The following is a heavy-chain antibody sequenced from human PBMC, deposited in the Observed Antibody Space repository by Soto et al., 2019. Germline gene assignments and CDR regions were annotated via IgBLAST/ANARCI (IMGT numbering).Heavy chain of an antibody. V-gene: IGHV3-30*18. D-gene: IGHD3-3*01. CDR2: ISYDGSNK. J-gene: IGHJ4*02. CDR3: AKADRGPLKYYDFWSGYPDY. CDR1: GFTFSSYG. Sequence: QVQLVESGGGVVQPGRSLRLSCAASGFTFSSYGMHWVRQAPGKGLEWVAVISYDGSNKYYADSVKGRFTISSDNSKNSLYLQMNSLRAEDTAVYYWAKADRGPLKYYDFWSGYPDYWGQGTLVTVSS.